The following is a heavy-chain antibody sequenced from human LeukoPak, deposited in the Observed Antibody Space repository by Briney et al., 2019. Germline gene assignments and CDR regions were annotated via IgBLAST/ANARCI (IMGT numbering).Heavy chain of an antibody. CDR1: GFTFSGHW. CDR3: VRDETLWTLDW. J-gene: IGHJ4*02. D-gene: IGHD1-1*01. CDR2: INEDGTDS. V-gene: IGHV3-74*03. Sequence: PGGSLRLSCTASGFTFSGHWIHWVRQAPGRGLVWVSRINEDGTDSMYAESVKGRFTISRDNAKNTVYLQMNSLRAEDTAVYYCVRDETLWTLDWWGQGTLVGVSS.